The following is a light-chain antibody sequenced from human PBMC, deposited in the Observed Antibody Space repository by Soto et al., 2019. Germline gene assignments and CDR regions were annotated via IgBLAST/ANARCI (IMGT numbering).Light chain of an antibody. CDR2: DAS. CDR3: QQRSKWRT. Sequence: EIVMTQSPATLSVSPGERATLSCRASQSFSGYLAWYQQKPGQAPRLLIYDASKRATGIPARFSGSGFGTDYTLTISSLEPEDFAVYYCQQRSKWRTFGQGTKV. V-gene: IGKV3-11*01. J-gene: IGKJ1*01. CDR1: QSFSGY.